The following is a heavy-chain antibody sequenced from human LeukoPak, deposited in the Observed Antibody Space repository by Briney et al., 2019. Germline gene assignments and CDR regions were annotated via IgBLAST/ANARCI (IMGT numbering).Heavy chain of an antibody. CDR2: IYTSGST. CDR3: ARPGNDYVWGSPYYFDY. V-gene: IGHV4-4*07. J-gene: IGHJ4*02. CDR1: GGSISSYY. Sequence: SETLSLTCTVSGGSISSYYWSWIRQPAGKGLEWIGRIYTSGSTNYNPSLKSRVTMSVDTSKNQFSLKLSSVTAADTAVYYCARPGNDYVWGSPYYFDYWGQGTLVTVSS. D-gene: IGHD3-16*01.